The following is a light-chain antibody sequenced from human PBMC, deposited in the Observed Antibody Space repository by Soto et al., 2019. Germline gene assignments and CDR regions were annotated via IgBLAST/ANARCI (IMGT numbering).Light chain of an antibody. CDR1: KGIRNE. CDR2: AAS. Sequence: IPMTGSPSSLSASVGDRVTITCRASKGIRNELGWDKKRPGKAPKRLIYAASTLQPGVPSRFSGSGSGTDFTLTISSLQPEDFATYYCLQHNTYPRTFGQGTKVDIK. CDR3: LQHNTYPRT. V-gene: IGKV1-17*01. J-gene: IGKJ1*01.